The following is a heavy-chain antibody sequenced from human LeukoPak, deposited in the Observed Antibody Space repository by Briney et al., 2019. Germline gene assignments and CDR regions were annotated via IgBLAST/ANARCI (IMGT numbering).Heavy chain of an antibody. V-gene: IGHV4-59*01. Sequence: SETLSLTCTVSGGSISSDYWSWIRQSPGKGLEWIGYIYYTGNTNYNPSLKSRVTISIDTSKKHLSLKLSSVTAADTAVYYCAREVSRTAAAGTEAFDIWGQGTLVTVSS. CDR1: GGSISSDY. J-gene: IGHJ3*02. CDR3: AREVSRTAAAGTEAFDI. D-gene: IGHD6-13*01. CDR2: IYYTGNT.